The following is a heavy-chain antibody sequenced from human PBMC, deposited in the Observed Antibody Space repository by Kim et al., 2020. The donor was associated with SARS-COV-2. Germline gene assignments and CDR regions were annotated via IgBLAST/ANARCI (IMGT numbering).Heavy chain of an antibody. J-gene: IGHJ4*02. V-gene: IGHV3-30*18. D-gene: IGHD5-18*01. CDR3: AKGPSGYNYGYSTF. Sequence: GGSLRLSCAASGFTFSSYAMHWVRQAPGKGLEWVAVMSSDGSYKTYGDSVKGRFTISRDNSKNTLYLQMNSLRAEDTAVYYCAKGPSGYNYGYSTFWGQGTLVTVSS. CDR1: GFTFSSYA. CDR2: MSSDGSYK.